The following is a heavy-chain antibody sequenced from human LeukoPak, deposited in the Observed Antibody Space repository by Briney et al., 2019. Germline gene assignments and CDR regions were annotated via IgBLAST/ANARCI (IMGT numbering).Heavy chain of an antibody. J-gene: IGHJ4*02. D-gene: IGHD3-22*01. Sequence: PSETLSLTCTVSGGSISSSSYYWGWIRQPPGKGLEWIGSIYYSGSTYYNPSLKSRVTISVDTSKNQFSLKLSSVTAADTAVYYCARAPPYYYDSSGYYCFYYWGQGTLVTVSS. V-gene: IGHV4-39*07. CDR3: ARAPPYYYDSSGYYCFYY. CDR1: GGSISSSSYY. CDR2: IYYSGST.